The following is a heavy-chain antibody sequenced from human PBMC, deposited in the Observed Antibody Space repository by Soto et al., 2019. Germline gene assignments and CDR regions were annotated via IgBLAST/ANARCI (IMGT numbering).Heavy chain of an antibody. CDR1: GDNFINFG. Sequence: ASVKVSCKASGDNFINFGINWVRQAPGQGLEWVGRISPYSGNTNYAQKFQGRVTMTTDTRTAYMELRSLRSDDTAVYYCAKLAAYSTISPLDMWGQGTKVTVSS. CDR2: ISPYSGNT. J-gene: IGHJ3*02. CDR3: AKLAAYSTISPLDM. V-gene: IGHV1-18*01. D-gene: IGHD2-15*01.